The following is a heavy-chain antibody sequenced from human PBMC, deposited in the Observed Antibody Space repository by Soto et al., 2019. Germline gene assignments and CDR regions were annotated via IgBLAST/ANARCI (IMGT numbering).Heavy chain of an antibody. CDR2: ITSSGSYT. J-gene: IGHJ4*02. V-gene: IGHV3-11*06. D-gene: IGHD2-15*01. CDR3: ARQGWYSDGHDY. CDR1: GFTFSDYY. Sequence: QVQLVESGGGLVKPGGSLRLSCAASGFTFSDYYMRWIRQPPGKGLEWLSYITSSGSYTNYADSVKGRFTISRDNAKNSLYLQKNSLRAEDTAVYYCARQGWYSDGHDYWGQGTLVTVSS.